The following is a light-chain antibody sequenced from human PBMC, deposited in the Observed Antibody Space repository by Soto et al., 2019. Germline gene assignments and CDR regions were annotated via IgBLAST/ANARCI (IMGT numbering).Light chain of an antibody. CDR2: DAS. Sequence: DIQMTQSPSSLSASVGDRVTITCQASQDIKNYLNWYQQKPGKAPNLLIYDASNLKTGVPSRFSGSESGTHFTFTISSLQPEDIATDYCQHYDHLPPLSFGGGTKVEIK. V-gene: IGKV1-33*01. CDR1: QDIKNY. J-gene: IGKJ4*01. CDR3: QHYDHLPPLS.